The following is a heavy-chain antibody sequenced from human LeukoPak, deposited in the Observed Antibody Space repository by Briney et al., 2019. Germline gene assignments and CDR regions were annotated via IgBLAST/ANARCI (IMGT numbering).Heavy chain of an antibody. Sequence: ASVKVSCKASGYTVTRYYLHWVRQAPGQALEWMGWIHPNSGCTNYAQKFQGRVTMTRDTSISTAYLDLSRLTSDDTAVYYCARVVVRDANNYKDYWGQGTLVAVSS. CDR1: GYTVTRYY. J-gene: IGHJ4*02. D-gene: IGHD5-24*01. V-gene: IGHV1-2*02. CDR2: IHPNSGCT. CDR3: ARVVVRDANNYKDY.